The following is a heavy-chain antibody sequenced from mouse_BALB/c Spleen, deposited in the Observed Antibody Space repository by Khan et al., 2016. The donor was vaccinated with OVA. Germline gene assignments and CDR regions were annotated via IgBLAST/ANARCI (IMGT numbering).Heavy chain of an antibody. CDR1: GYTFTTYW. CDR2: IYPGDGDT. Sequence: VQLHQSGAELARPGASVKLSCKASGYTFTTYWMQWVKQRPGQGLEWIGTIYPGDGDTRYTQNFKDKATLNADKSYSTAYMELSSLASEDSAVYFCASYRYDYFDYWGQGTTLTVSS. CDR3: ASYRYDYFDY. V-gene: IGHV1-87*01. D-gene: IGHD2-12*01. J-gene: IGHJ2*01.